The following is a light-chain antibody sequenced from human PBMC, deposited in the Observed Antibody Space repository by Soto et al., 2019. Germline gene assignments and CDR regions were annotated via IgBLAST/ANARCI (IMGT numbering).Light chain of an antibody. CDR2: DAS. CDR3: QQFRSYPLT. CDR1: QTVRNNY. V-gene: IGKV3-20*01. Sequence: VLTQSPGTLSLSPGERATLSCRASQTVRNNYLAWYQQPPGQAHRLVIYDASSRATGIPDRFSAVGSGTDFTLNISRLEPEDCAVYYCQQFRSYPLTFGGGTKVDIK. J-gene: IGKJ4*01.